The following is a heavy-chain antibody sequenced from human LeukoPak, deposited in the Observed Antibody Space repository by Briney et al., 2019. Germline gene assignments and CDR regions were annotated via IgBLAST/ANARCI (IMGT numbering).Heavy chain of an antibody. D-gene: IGHD6-19*01. CDR2: VYPGDSDT. J-gene: IGHJ4*02. CDR1: GYIFTNYW. Sequence: GESLKISCKGSGYIFTNYWIGWVRQMPGKGLEWMGIVYPGDSDTRYSPSFQGQVTISADKSISTAYLQWSSLKASDTAMYYCASQKYSSGWYVDYWGQGTLVTVSS. CDR3: ASQKYSSGWYVDY. V-gene: IGHV5-51*01.